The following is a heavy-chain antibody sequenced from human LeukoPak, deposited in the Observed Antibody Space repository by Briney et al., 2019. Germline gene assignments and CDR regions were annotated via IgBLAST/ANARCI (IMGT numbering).Heavy chain of an antibody. J-gene: IGHJ3*02. CDR1: GGSFSGYY. D-gene: IGHD2-15*01. CDR2: IYHSGST. Sequence: PSETLSLTCAVYGGSFSGYYWSWIRQPPGKGLEWIGYIYHSGSTYYNPSLKSRVTISVDRSKNQFSLKLSSVTAADTAVYYCANMKGYPHDAFDIWGQGTMVTVSS. CDR3: ANMKGYPHDAFDI. V-gene: IGHV4-34*01.